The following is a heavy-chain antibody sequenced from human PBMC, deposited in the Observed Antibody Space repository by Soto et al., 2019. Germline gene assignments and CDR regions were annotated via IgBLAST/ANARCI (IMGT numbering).Heavy chain of an antibody. CDR1: GYTLTELS. V-gene: IGHV1-18*01. CDR2: ISAYNGNT. J-gene: IGHJ6*02. D-gene: IGHD3-3*01. CDR3: ARDAPVGFLEWLSGGDYYYYGMDV. Sequence: QVQLVQSGAEVKKPGASVKVSCKVSGYTLTELSMHWVRQAPGQGLEWMGWISAYNGNTNYAQKLQGRVTMTTDTSTSTAYMELRSLRSDDTAVYYCARDAPVGFLEWLSGGDYYYYGMDVWGQGTTVTVSS.